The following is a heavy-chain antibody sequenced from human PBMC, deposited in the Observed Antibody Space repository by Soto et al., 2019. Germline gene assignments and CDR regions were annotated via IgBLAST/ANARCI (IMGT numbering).Heavy chain of an antibody. V-gene: IGHV3-15*07. J-gene: IGHJ4*02. CDR1: GFTFSNAW. CDR2: IKSKTDGGTT. Sequence: GGALRLSCAASGFTFSNAWMNWVRQAPGKGLEWVGRIKSKTDGGTTDYAAPVKGRFTISRDDSKNTLYLQMNSLKTEDTAVCYCTARAQYLPPPSNYDYWGQGTLVTVSS. D-gene: IGHD4-4*01. CDR3: TARAQYLPPPSNYDY.